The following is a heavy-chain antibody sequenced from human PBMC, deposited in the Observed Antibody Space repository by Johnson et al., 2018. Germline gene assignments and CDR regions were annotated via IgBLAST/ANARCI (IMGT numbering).Heavy chain of an antibody. CDR1: GFTFSNYG. Sequence: QVQLVQSGGGVVQPGRSLRLSCAASGFTFSNYGMHWVRQAPGKGLEWVAVIWYDGSNKYYADSVKGRFTISRDNSKNTLYLQMNSLRAEETAVYYCAREDDAFDIWGQGTMVTVSS. CDR2: IWYDGSNK. CDR3: AREDDAFDI. V-gene: IGHV3-33*01. J-gene: IGHJ3*02.